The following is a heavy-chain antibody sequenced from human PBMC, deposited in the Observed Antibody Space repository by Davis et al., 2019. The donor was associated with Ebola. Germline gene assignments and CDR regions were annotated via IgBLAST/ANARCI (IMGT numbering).Heavy chain of an antibody. CDR2: MFYTGNT. CDR1: GGSFSGYY. V-gene: IGHV4-34*12. D-gene: IGHD1-26*01. CDR3: AIQIMGATRVFDY. Sequence: GSLRLSCAVYGGSFSGYYCAWIRQPPGEGLEWIGSMFYTGNTYINPSLKSRVTVSVDTSKNQFSLKLNSVTAADTAFYYCAIQIMGATRVFDYWGQGALVTVSS. J-gene: IGHJ4*02.